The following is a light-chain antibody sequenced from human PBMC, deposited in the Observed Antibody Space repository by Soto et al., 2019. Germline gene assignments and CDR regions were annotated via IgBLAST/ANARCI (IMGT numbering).Light chain of an antibody. CDR3: QHYGSAPRT. CDR2: GAS. Sequence: EIVLTQSPGTLSLSPGERATLSCRASQSFSNTYLARYQQRPGQAPRLLIYGASTRATGIPDRFSGSGSGTDFTLTINRLEPEDFAVYYCQHYGSAPRTFGQGTKVEIK. V-gene: IGKV3-20*01. CDR1: QSFSNTY. J-gene: IGKJ1*01.